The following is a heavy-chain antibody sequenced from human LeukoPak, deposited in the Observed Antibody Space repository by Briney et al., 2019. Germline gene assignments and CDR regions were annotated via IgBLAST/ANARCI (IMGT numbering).Heavy chain of an antibody. CDR1: GFTFSSYS. Sequence: GGSLRLSCAASGFTFSSYSMNWVRQAPGKGLEWVSSISGSNSYIYYADSVKGRFTISRDNAKNSLYLQMNSLRAEDTAVYYCARAFDFWSGYSPYYFDYWGQRTLVTVSS. CDR2: ISGSNSYI. D-gene: IGHD3-3*01. J-gene: IGHJ4*02. V-gene: IGHV3-21*01. CDR3: ARAFDFWSGYSPYYFDY.